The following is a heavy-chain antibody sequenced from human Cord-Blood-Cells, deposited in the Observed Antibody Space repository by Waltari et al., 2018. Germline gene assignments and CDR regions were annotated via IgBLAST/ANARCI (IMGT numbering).Heavy chain of an antibody. CDR2: TRNKANSYTT. CDR1: GFTFSDHY. D-gene: IGHD3-9*01. V-gene: IGHV3-72*01. J-gene: IGHJ3*02. Sequence: EVQLVESGGGLVQPGGSLRLSCAASGFTFSDHYMTWVSQAPGKGLEGVGRTRNKANSYTTEYAASVKGRFTISRDDSKNSLYLQMNSLKTEDTAVYYCAGSILTGYYDAFDIWGQGTMVTVSS. CDR3: AGSILTGYYDAFDI.